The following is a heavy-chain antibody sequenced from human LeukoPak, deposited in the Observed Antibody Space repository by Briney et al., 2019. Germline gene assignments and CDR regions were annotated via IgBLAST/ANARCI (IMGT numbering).Heavy chain of an antibody. J-gene: IGHJ6*03. D-gene: IGHD2-2*01. CDR3: VVVPAANPEPYYYYYYMDV. V-gene: IGHV4-38-2*01. CDR2: IYHSGST. CDR1: GYSISSGYY. Sequence: PSETLSLTCAVSGYSISSGYYWGWIRQPPGEGLEWIGSIYHSGSTYYNPSLKSRVTISVDTSKNQFSLKLSSVTAADTAVYYCVVVPAANPEPYYYYYYMDVWGKGTTVTVSS.